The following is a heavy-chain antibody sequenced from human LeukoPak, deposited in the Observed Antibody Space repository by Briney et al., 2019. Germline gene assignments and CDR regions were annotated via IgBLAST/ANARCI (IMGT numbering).Heavy chain of an antibody. CDR1: GGSISTYF. J-gene: IGHJ4*02. Sequence: PSETLSLTCTVSGGSISTYFWSWIRQPAGKGLEWIGRIYTSGSTNYNPSLKSRVTMSVDTSKNQFSLKLSSVTAADTAVYYCASLTRDYGDYAVFDYWGQGTLVTVSS. CDR3: ASLTRDYGDYAVFDY. D-gene: IGHD4-17*01. V-gene: IGHV4-4*07. CDR2: IYTSGST.